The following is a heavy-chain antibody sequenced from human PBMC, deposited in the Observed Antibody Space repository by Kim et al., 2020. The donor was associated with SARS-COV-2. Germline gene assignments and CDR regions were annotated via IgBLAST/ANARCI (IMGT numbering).Heavy chain of an antibody. CDR3: AKGLRTVTSAAFDI. Sequence: GGSLRLSCAASGFTFGTYAMSWVRQAPGRGLEWVSGLSGSGGSTYYADSVKGRFSISRDNSKNPLYLQMNSLRGEDTAVYYCAKGLRTVTSAAFDIWARGQWSPSLQ. D-gene: IGHD4-17*01. J-gene: IGHJ3*02. CDR2: LSGSGGST. CDR1: GFTFGTYA. V-gene: IGHV3-23*01.